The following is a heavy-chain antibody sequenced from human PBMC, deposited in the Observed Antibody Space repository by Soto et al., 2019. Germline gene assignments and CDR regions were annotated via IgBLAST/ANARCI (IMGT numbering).Heavy chain of an antibody. V-gene: IGHV4-30-2*01. J-gene: IGHJ3*02. CDR2: IYHSGST. Sequence: QLQLQESGSGLVKPSQTLSLTCAVSGGSISSGGDSWSWIRQPPGKGLEWIGYIYHSGSTHYNPSLRSRVTISVDRSKSQFSLKLSSVAAADTAVYYCARVWGYSYGLASDIWGQGTMVTVSS. D-gene: IGHD5-18*01. CDR1: GGSISSGGDS. CDR3: ARVWGYSYGLASDI.